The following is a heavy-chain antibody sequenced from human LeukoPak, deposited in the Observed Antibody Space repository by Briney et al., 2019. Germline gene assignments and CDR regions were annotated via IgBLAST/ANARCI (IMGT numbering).Heavy chain of an antibody. CDR3: ARPLAARRHDAFDI. CDR1: GGSISSNNYF. CDR2: IVYSGAT. Sequence: SETLSLTCTVSGGSISSNNYFWAWIRQPPGKGLEWIGSIVYSGATYYNPSLKSRVTMSVDTAKNQFSLNLSSVTATDTAVYYCARPLAARRHDAFDIWGQGTLGTVSP. J-gene: IGHJ3*02. V-gene: IGHV4-39*01. D-gene: IGHD6-6*01.